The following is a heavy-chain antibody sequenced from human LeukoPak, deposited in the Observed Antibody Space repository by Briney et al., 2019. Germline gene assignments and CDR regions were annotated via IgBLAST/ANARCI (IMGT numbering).Heavy chain of an antibody. CDR1: GGSINSHY. J-gene: IGHJ4*02. D-gene: IGHD6-13*01. V-gene: IGHV4-59*11. CDR2: VFNGGST. Sequence: PSETLSLTCSVSGGSINSHYWSWIRQSPGKGLEWIGYVFNGGSTNYNPSLKSRVTMSLDTSRDQFSLRLSSVTTADTAIYYCASRPVSSTWYGVFDYWSQGTLVTVSS. CDR3: ASRPVSSTWYGVFDY.